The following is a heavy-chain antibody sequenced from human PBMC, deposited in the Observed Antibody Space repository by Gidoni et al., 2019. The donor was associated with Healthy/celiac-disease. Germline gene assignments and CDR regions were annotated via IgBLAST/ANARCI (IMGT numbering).Heavy chain of an antibody. CDR1: GGSISSYY. Sequence: QVQLQESGPGLVKPSEPLSLTCTVSGGSISSYYWSWIRQPPGKGLEWIGYIYYSGSTNYNPSLKSRVTISVDTSKNQFSLKLSSVTAADTAVYYCASSATYYYDSTIGSHFDYWGQGTLVTVSS. CDR2: IYYSGST. J-gene: IGHJ4*02. CDR3: ASSATYYYDSTIGSHFDY. D-gene: IGHD3-22*01. V-gene: IGHV4-59*01.